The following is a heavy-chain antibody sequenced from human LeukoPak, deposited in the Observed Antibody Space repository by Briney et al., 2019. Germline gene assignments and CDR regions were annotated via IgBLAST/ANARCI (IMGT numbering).Heavy chain of an antibody. J-gene: IGHJ6*02. D-gene: IGHD6-13*01. CDR2: INAGNGNT. CDR3: ARDLSGTLNYGMDV. V-gene: IGHV1-3*01. CDR1: GYTFTSYA. Sequence: GASVKVSCKASGYTFTSYAMHWVRQAPGQRLEWMGWINAGNGNTKYSQKFQGRVTITRDTSASTAYMELSSLRSEDTAVYCCARDLSGTLNYGMDVWGQGTTVTVSS.